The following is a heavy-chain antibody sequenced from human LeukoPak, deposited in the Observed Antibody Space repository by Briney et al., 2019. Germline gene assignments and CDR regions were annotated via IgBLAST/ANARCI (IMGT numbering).Heavy chain of an antibody. D-gene: IGHD3-10*01. CDR2: MNPNSGNT. CDR1: GYTFTSYD. J-gene: IGHJ5*02. Sequence: ASVKVSCKASGYTFTSYDINWVRQATGQGLEWMGWMNPNSGNTGYAQKFQGRVTMTRNTSISTAYMELSSLRSEDTAVYYCARDLPNYYGSGLDSDPWGQGTLVTVSS. V-gene: IGHV1-8*01. CDR3: ARDLPNYYGSGLDSDP.